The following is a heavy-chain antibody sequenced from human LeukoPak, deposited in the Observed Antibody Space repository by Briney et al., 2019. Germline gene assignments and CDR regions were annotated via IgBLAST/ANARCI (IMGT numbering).Heavy chain of an antibody. D-gene: IGHD2-15*01. CDR3: ARLAYCSGSNCYAPSHY. CDR2: IYPADSTT. J-gene: IGHJ4*02. V-gene: IGHV5-51*01. Sequence: GESLKISCKASGYTFNNYWIDWVRQMPGKGLEWMGIIYPADSTTKYGPSLQGQVTISADRSTSTAFLQWSSLKASDTAMYYCARLAYCSGSNCYAPSHYWGQGTLVTVSS. CDR1: GYTFNNYW.